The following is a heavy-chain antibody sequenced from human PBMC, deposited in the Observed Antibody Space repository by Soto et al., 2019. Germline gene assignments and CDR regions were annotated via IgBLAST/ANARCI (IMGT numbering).Heavy chain of an antibody. Sequence: QGQLVEAGGGVVQPGRSLTLSCAASQASAFTFSSYAIHWVRQAPGKGLEWVALISYDGGNKLYADSVKGRFTLSRDNSENTVYLQMNNLRPEDTAVYYCAKARGRFLEWLFLEHWGQGALVTVSS. CDR1: QASAFTFSSYA. J-gene: IGHJ5*02. CDR3: AKARGRFLEWLFLEH. CDR2: ISYDGGNK. V-gene: IGHV3-30-3*01. D-gene: IGHD3-3*01.